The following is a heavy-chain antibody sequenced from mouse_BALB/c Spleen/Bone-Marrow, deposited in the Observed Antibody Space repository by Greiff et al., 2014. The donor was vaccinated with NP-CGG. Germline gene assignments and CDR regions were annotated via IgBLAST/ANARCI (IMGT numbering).Heavy chain of an antibody. V-gene: IGHV1-80*01. J-gene: IGHJ3*01. Sequence: LVESGAELVRPGSSVKISCKASGYAFSSYWMNWVKQRPGRGLEWIGQIYPGDGDTNYNGKFKGKATLTADKSSSTAYMQLSSLTSEDPAVYFCAREGYDYDWFAYWGQGTLVTVSA. CDR1: GYAFSSYW. D-gene: IGHD2-4*01. CDR3: AREGYDYDWFAY. CDR2: IYPGDGDT.